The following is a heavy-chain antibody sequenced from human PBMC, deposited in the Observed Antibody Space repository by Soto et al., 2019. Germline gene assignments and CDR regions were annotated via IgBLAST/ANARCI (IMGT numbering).Heavy chain of an antibody. CDR1: GNTFTSHG. Sequence: XESLRVYGKSSGNTFTSHGSALVLQMPGKGLEWMGIIYPSDSDARYSPSFQGQVTMSADESINTAYLQWSSLKSSDTAMYYCARVYGPGSDANNWFAPWGQGTLVTVSS. CDR3: ARVYGPGSDANNWFAP. J-gene: IGHJ5*02. V-gene: IGHV5-51*01. CDR2: IYPSDSDA. D-gene: IGHD3-10*01.